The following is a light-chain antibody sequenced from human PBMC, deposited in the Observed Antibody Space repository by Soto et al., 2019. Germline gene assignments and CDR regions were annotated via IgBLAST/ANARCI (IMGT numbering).Light chain of an antibody. CDR3: QVRDVWPS. CDR2: DAS. V-gene: IGKV3-11*01. Sequence: IVLTQSPVTLAVSPGESAVLSCRASQSVGTSLAWYQHKPGQAPRLFIYDASKRSPGIPARFTGSGSGSHFTLPISSLEPEDIAVYYCQVRDVWPSFGQGTKVEIK. J-gene: IGKJ1*01. CDR1: QSVGTS.